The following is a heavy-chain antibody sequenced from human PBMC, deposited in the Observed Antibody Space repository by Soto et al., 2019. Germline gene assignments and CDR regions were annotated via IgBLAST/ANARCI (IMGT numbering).Heavy chain of an antibody. V-gene: IGHV4-30-2*01. Sequence: PSETLSLTCAVSGGSISSGGYSWSWIRQPPGKGLEWIGYIYHSGSTYYNPSLKSRVTISVDRSKNQFSLKLSSVTAADTAVYYFTRASPIDIDVWGQDTTVTISS. J-gene: IGHJ6*02. CDR1: GGSISSGGYS. D-gene: IGHD2-21*01. CDR2: IYHSGST. CDR3: TRASPIDIDV.